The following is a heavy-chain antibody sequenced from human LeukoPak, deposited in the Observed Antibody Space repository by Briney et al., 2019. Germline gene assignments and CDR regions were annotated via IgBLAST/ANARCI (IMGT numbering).Heavy chain of an antibody. CDR3: ARDRDCSSTSCYRPTNLFDY. CDR1: GVTFRNHA. CDR2: ISSSSSYI. J-gene: IGHJ4*02. Sequence: GGSLRLSCAASGVTFRNHAMSWVRQAPGKGLEWVSSISSSSSYIYYADSVKGRFTISRDNAKNSLYLQMNSLRAEDTAVYYCARDRDCSSTSCYRPTNLFDYWGQGTLVTASS. V-gene: IGHV3-21*01. D-gene: IGHD2-2*01.